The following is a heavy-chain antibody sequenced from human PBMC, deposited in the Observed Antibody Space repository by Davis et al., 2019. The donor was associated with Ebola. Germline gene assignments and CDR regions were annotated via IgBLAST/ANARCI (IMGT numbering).Heavy chain of an antibody. CDR2: IRYAGNDR. Sequence: PWGSLRLSCAASGFSFSTYGMHWVRQAPGKGLEWVAWIRYAGNDRYYADSVEGRFTISRDNSRNTLYLQMNSLRVEDTAVYYCARYMGSSGIGYFDYWGQGTLVTVSS. J-gene: IGHJ4*02. CDR3: ARYMGSSGIGYFDY. D-gene: IGHD3-22*01. CDR1: GFSFSTYG. V-gene: IGHV3-30*02.